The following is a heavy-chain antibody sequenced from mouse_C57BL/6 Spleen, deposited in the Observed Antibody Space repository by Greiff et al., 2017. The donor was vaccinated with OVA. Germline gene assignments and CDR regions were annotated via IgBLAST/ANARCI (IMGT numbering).Heavy chain of an antibody. D-gene: IGHD2-5*01. CDR3: ARQYSNYGYAMDY. Sequence: EVQLVESGGGLVKPGGSLKLSCAASGFTFSSYTMSWVRQTPEKRLEWVATISGGGGNTYYPDSVKGRFTISRDNAKNTLYLQMSSLRSEDTALYYCARQYSNYGYAMDYWGQGTSVTVSS. CDR2: ISGGGGNT. CDR1: GFTFSSYT. J-gene: IGHJ4*01. V-gene: IGHV5-9*01.